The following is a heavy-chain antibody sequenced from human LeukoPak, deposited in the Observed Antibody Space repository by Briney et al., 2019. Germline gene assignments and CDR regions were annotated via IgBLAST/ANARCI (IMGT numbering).Heavy chain of an antibody. D-gene: IGHD2-21*01. CDR3: ARSTVVNNLDY. CDR2: IYYSGST. Sequence: DPSETLSLTCTVSGNSISSSSYYWGWIRQPPGKGLEWIGSIYYSGSTYYNPSLKSRVTISAGTSKYQFSLKLSSVTAADTAVYYCARSTVVNNLDYWGQGTLVTVSS. V-gene: IGHV4-39*01. J-gene: IGHJ4*02. CDR1: GNSISSSSYY.